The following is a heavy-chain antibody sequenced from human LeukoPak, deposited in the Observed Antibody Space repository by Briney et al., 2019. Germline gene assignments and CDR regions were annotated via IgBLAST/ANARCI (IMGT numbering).Heavy chain of an antibody. J-gene: IGHJ6*02. V-gene: IGHV3-21*04. CDR1: GFTVSGHP. CDR2: ISSSSSYI. D-gene: IGHD3-16*01. CDR3: ARGGGLDV. Sequence: GGSLRLSCAASGFTVSGHPMSWVRQAPGKGLEWVSSISSSSSYIYYADSMKGRFTISRDNAKNSLYLQMSNLRAEDTAVYFCARGGGLDVWGQGATVTVSS.